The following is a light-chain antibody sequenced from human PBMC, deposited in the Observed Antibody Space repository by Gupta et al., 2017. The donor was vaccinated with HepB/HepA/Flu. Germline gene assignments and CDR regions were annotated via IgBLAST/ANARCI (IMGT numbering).Light chain of an antibody. V-gene: IGKV1-12*01. CDR1: QGINRW. J-gene: IGKJ4*01. CDR2: SAS. CDR3: QQGKSFPLT. Sequence: DIQMTQSPSSVSASAGDRVIITCRASQGINRWLGWYQQKPGKAPKLLIYSASNLQSGVPSRFSGSGSGTDFTLTISSLQPEDFATYYCQQGKSFPLTFGGGTKVEI.